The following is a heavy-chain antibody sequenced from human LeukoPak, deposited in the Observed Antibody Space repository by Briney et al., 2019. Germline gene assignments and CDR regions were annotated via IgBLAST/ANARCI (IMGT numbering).Heavy chain of an antibody. Sequence: SETLSLTCTVSGGSISSYYWSWIRQPPGKGLEWIGYIYYSGSTNYNPSLKSRVTISVDTSKNQFSLKLSSVTAADTAVYYCARGSHLRCSSTSCYVDFDPWGQGTLVTVSS. CDR3: ARGSHLRCSSTSCYVDFDP. CDR1: GGSISSYY. D-gene: IGHD2-2*01. J-gene: IGHJ5*02. CDR2: IYYSGST. V-gene: IGHV4-59*01.